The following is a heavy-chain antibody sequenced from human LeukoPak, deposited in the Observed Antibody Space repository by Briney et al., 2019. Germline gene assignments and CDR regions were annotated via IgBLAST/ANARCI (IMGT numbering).Heavy chain of an antibody. CDR3: AREDTVTTSPFFDY. CDR1: GFTFSSYS. CDR2: ISSSSSYI. D-gene: IGHD4-17*01. Sequence: GGSLRLSCAASGFTFSSYSMNWVRQAPGKGLEWVSSISSSSSYIYYADSVEGRFTISRDNAKNSLYLQMNSLRAEDTAVYYCAREDTVTTSPFFDYWGQGTLVTVSS. J-gene: IGHJ4*02. V-gene: IGHV3-21*01.